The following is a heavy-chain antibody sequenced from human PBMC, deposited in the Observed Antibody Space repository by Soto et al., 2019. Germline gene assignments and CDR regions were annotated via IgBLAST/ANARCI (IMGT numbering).Heavy chain of an antibody. CDR1: GFSRRTIGGG. J-gene: IGHJ5*02. D-gene: IGHD6-19*01. CDR3: SKSGSSGWYGWSDP. Sequence: PTVVNPTQTLTLTFLCSGFSRRTIGGGVRWIRQPPGKSLHWLGFMSWNDDKRYSPSLKRRLTITKDTSKNQVVLTMTNMDPLDTATYYCSKSGSSGWYGWSDPLGQGTMVTVAS. CDR2: MSWNDDK. V-gene: IGHV2-5*01.